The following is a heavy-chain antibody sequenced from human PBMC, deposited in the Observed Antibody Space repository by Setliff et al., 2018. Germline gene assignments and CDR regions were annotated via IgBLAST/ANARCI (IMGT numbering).Heavy chain of an antibody. V-gene: IGHV1-46*01. J-gene: IGHJ4*02. CDR2: INPSDGST. D-gene: IGHD3-3*01. CDR3: ARENMAKNFWGEHSGY. Sequence: GASVKVSCKASGYAFTTYYMHWVRQAPGQGLEWIGVINPSDGSTTYAQKFQGRVTMTRDTSTNTVYMQLSSLRSEDTAVYYCARENMAKNFWGEHSGYWGQGTLVTVSS. CDR1: GYAFTTYY.